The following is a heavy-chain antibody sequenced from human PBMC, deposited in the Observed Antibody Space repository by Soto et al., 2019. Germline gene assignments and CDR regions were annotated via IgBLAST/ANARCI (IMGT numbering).Heavy chain of an antibody. J-gene: IGHJ6*02. CDR1: GGTFSSYA. CDR3: AVNLYCSSTSCYAYYYYGMDV. CDR2: IIPIFGTA. V-gene: IGHV1-69*01. D-gene: IGHD2-2*01. Sequence: QVQLVQSGAEVKKPGSSVKVSCKASGGTFSSYAISWVRQAPGQGLEWMGGIIPIFGTANYAQKYQGRVTITADESTSTAYMELSSLRSEDTAVYYCAVNLYCSSTSCYAYYYYGMDVWGQGTTVTVSS.